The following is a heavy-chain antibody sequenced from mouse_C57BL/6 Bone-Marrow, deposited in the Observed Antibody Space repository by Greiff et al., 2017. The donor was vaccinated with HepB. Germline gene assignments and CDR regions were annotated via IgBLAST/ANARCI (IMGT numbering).Heavy chain of an antibody. CDR2: ISDGGSYT. D-gene: IGHD1-1*01. Sequence: EVQLQQSGGGLVKPGGSLKLSCAASGFTFSSYAMSWVRQTPEKRLEWVATISDGGSYTYYPDNVKGRFTISRDNAKNNLYLQMSHLKSEDTAMYYCAREGYYGSSLYAMDYWGQGTSVTVSS. V-gene: IGHV5-4*01. CDR1: GFTFSSYA. CDR3: AREGYYGSSLYAMDY. J-gene: IGHJ4*01.